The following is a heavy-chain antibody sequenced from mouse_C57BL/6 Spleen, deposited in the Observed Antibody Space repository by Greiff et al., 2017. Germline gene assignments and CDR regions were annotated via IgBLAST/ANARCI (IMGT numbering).Heavy chain of an antibody. D-gene: IGHD1-1*01. CDR3: ARDGSRGGYFDY. J-gene: IGHJ2*01. V-gene: IGHV1-53*01. Sequence: QVQLQQPGTELVKPGASVKLSCKASGYTFTSYWMHWVKQRPGQGLEWIGNINPSNGGTNYNEKFKSKATLTVDKSSSTAYMQLSSLTSDASAVFYCARDGSRGGYFDYWGQGTTLTVSS. CDR2: INPSNGGT. CDR1: GYTFTSYW.